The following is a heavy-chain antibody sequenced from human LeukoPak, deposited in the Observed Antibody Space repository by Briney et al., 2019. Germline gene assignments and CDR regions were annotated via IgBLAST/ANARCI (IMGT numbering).Heavy chain of an antibody. D-gene: IGHD3-3*01. CDR2: ISYDGSNK. J-gene: IGHJ4*02. CDR3: AKETQHYYDFWSGYPGGGYFDY. CDR1: GFTFSSYG. Sequence: GRSLRLSCAASGFTFSSYGMHWVRQAPGKGLEWVAVISYDGSNKYYADSVKGRFPISRDNSKNTLYLQMNSLRAEDTAVYYCAKETQHYYDFWSGYPGGGYFDYWGQGTLVTVSS. V-gene: IGHV3-30*18.